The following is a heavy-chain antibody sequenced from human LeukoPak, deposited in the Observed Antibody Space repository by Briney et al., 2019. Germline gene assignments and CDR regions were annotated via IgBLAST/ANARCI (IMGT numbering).Heavy chain of an antibody. Sequence: ASVKVSCKASGYTFMSYGIHWVRQAPGQGLEWMGWSSVYNGNTNYAQKFQGRVTMTTDTSTSTAYMELRTLISDDTAVYYCAKGRRVDANDHFDYWGQGTLVTVSS. CDR1: GYTFMSYG. D-gene: IGHD1-1*01. CDR2: SSVYNGNT. V-gene: IGHV1-18*01. J-gene: IGHJ4*02. CDR3: AKGRRVDANDHFDY.